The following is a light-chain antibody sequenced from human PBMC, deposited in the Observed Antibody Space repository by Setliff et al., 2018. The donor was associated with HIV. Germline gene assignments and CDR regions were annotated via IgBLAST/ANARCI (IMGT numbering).Light chain of an antibody. CDR3: SSYAGSNKSV. CDR2: EVS. CDR1: SSDVGNFNY. J-gene: IGLJ1*01. V-gene: IGLV2-8*01. Sequence: ALTQPPSASGSPGQSVTISCTGTSSDVGNFNYVSWYQQHPGKAPKLMIYEVSKRPSGVPDRFSGSKSGNTASLTVSGLQPEDDADYYCSSYAGSNKSVFGTGTKVTVL.